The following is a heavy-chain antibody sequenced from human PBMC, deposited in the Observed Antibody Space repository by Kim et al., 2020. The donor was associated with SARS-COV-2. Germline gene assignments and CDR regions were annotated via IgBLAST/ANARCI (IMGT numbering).Heavy chain of an antibody. CDR1: GYTFTSYA. CDR3: ARVPIVATIMDY. Sequence: ASVKVSCKASGYTFTSYAMHWVRQAPGQRLEWMGWINAGNGNTKYSQKFQGRVTITRDTSASTAYMELSSLRSEDTAVYYCARVPIVATIMDYWGQGTLVTVSS. CDR2: INAGNGNT. V-gene: IGHV1-3*01. D-gene: IGHD5-12*01. J-gene: IGHJ4*02.